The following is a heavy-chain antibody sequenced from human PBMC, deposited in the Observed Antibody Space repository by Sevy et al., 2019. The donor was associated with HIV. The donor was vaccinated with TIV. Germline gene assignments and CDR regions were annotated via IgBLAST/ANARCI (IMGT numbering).Heavy chain of an antibody. CDR2: IYYSGST. Sequence: SETPSLTCTVSGGSISSSSYYWGWIRQPPGKGLEWIGSIYYSGSTYYNPSLKSRVTISVDTSKNQFSLKLSSVTAADTAVYYCARREGSIRYFDWSDYYGMDVWGQGTTVTVSS. CDR3: ARREGSIRYFDWSDYYGMDV. J-gene: IGHJ6*02. CDR1: GGSISSSSYY. D-gene: IGHD3-9*01. V-gene: IGHV4-39*01.